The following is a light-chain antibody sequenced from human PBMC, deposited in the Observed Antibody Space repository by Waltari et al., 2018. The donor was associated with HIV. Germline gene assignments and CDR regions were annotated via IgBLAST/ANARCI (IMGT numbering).Light chain of an antibody. V-gene: IGLV3-21*02. J-gene: IGLJ2*01. CDR1: NIGSKS. Sequence: SYVLTQPPSVSVAPRQTARITCGGNNIGSKSVHWYQQKPGQAPVLVVYDDSDRPSGIPERCSGSNSGNTATLTITRVEAGDEADFYCQVWDHTSDHPAVFGGGTKLTVL. CDR2: DDS. CDR3: QVWDHTSDHPAV.